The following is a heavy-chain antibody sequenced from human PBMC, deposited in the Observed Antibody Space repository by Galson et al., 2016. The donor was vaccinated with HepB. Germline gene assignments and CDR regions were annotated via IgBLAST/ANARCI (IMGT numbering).Heavy chain of an antibody. CDR2: INYIGTT. CDR1: GGSINTYY. D-gene: IGHD3-22*01. Sequence: ETLSLTCTVSGGSINTYYWSWIRQPPGKGLEWVGYINYIGTTNYSPSLKSRVSLSVDTSKNQFSLRLTSVTAADTAVYYCARGPADYYDRSAYKYHDYYYGMDVWGQGTTVTVSS. J-gene: IGHJ6*02. CDR3: ARGPADYYDRSAYKYHDYYYGMDV. V-gene: IGHV4-59*01.